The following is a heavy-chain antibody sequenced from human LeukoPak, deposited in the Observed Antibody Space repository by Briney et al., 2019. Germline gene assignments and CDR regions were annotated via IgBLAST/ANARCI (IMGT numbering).Heavy chain of an antibody. CDR1: GFTFDDYA. J-gene: IGHJ4*02. V-gene: IGHV3-9*01. Sequence: GGSLRLSCAASGFTFDDYAMHWVRQAPGKGLEWVSGISWNSGSKGYADSVKGRFTISRDNAKNSLYLQMNSLRAEDTALYYCAKEAWIQLWFPFDYWGQGTLVTVSS. D-gene: IGHD5-18*01. CDR3: AKEAWIQLWFPFDY. CDR2: ISWNSGSK.